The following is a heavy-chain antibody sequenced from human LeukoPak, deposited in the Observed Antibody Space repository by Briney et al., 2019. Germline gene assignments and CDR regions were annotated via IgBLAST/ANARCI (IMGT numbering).Heavy chain of an antibody. J-gene: IGHJ4*02. D-gene: IGHD7-27*01. CDR1: GGSISSYY. CDR3: ARGDWGFDY. Sequence: SETLSLTCTVSGGSISSYYWSWIRQPPGKGLEWIGYIYYSGSTNYNPSLKSRVTISVDTSKNQFSLKLSSVTAADTAVYYCARGDWGFDYWGQGTLVTVSS. V-gene: IGHV4-59*01. CDR2: IYYSGST.